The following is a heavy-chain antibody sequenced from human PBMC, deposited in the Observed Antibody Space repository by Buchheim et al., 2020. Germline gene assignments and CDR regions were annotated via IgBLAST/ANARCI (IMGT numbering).Heavy chain of an antibody. Sequence: QVQLQESGPGLVKPSETLSLTCTVSGGSIISHYWTWIRQPPGKGLEWIGYIFYSGNTNYNPSLKSRVTITVDASKNQLPLNLRSVTAADTAVYYCARKSRDFYHWFDPWGQGTL. J-gene: IGHJ5*02. CDR3: ARKSRDFYHWFDP. V-gene: IGHV4-59*11. CDR2: IFYSGNT. CDR1: GGSIISHY. D-gene: IGHD3-3*01.